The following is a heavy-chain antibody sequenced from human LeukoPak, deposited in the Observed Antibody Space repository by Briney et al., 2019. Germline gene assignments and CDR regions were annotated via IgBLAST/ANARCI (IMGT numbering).Heavy chain of an antibody. CDR1: GFTFSTYA. Sequence: GGSLRLSCAASGFTFSTYAMTWVRQAPGKGLEWVSGIRGSGGSTYYADSVKGRFTISRDISKNTLYLQMNSLRAEDTALYYCAKKIHYGDYDYYYGMDVWGQGTTVTVSS. J-gene: IGHJ6*02. CDR2: IRGSGGST. D-gene: IGHD4-17*01. V-gene: IGHV3-23*01. CDR3: AKKIHYGDYDYYYGMDV.